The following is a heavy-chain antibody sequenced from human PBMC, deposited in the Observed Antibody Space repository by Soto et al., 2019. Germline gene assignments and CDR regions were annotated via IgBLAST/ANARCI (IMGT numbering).Heavy chain of an antibody. CDR3: ARESGDNWDYEAY. J-gene: IGHJ4*02. D-gene: IGHD1-7*01. CDR2: IYTSGNT. V-gene: IGHV4-4*07. Sequence: PSETLSLTCTVSGGSIRSYHWSWIRQSAGKGLEWIGRIYTSGNTHYNPSLKSRVTVSIDTSKNQFFLTVNSVTAADSAVYYCARESGDNWDYEAYWGQGTPVTVSS. CDR1: GGSIRSYH.